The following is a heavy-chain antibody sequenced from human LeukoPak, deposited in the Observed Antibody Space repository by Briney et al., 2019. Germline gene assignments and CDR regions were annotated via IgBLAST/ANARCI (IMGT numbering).Heavy chain of an antibody. J-gene: IGHJ4*02. CDR1: GGSISSDSSY. Sequence: SQTLSLTCTVSGGSISSDSSYWSWIRQPAGEGLEWIGRIYTSGSTNYNPSLKSRVTISVDTSKNQFSLKLSSVTAADTAVYYCARTTTGYSSGWYGTYFDYWGQGTLVTVSS. V-gene: IGHV4-61*02. CDR3: ARTTTGYSSGWYGTYFDY. CDR2: IYTSGST. D-gene: IGHD6-19*01.